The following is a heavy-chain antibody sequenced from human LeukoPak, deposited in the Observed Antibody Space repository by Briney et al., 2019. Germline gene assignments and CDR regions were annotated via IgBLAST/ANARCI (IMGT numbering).Heavy chain of an antibody. CDR3: AKISMGATETSDS. CDR1: GFTFSSYA. D-gene: IGHD1-26*01. J-gene: IGHJ5*01. V-gene: IGHV3-23*01. Sequence: GGSLRLSCTASGFTFSSYAMSWVRQAPGKGLEWVSGISCSGGSTYYADSVKGRFTISRDNSKNTLYLQMNSLRAEDTAVYYCAKISMGATETSDSWGQGTLVTVSS. CDR2: ISCSGGST.